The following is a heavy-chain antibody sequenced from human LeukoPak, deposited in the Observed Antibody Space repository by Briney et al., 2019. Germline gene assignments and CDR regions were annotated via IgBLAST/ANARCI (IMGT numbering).Heavy chain of an antibody. J-gene: IGHJ3*02. CDR2: IWYDGSNK. CDR1: GFTFSNYV. V-gene: IGHV3-33*01. Sequence: GGSLRLSCAASGFTFSNYVMHWVRRAPGKGLEWVAVIWYDGSNKYYADSVKGRFTISRDNSKNTLYLQMNSLRAEDTAVYYCARAEYCSGGSCYSDLDDAFDIWGQGTMVTVSS. CDR3: ARAEYCSGGSCYSDLDDAFDI. D-gene: IGHD2-15*01.